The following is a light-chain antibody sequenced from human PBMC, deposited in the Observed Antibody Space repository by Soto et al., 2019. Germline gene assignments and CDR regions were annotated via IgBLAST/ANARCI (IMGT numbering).Light chain of an antibody. J-gene: IGKJ3*01. CDR1: QGISNW. V-gene: IGKV1D-12*01. CDR2: AAS. Sequence: DIQMTRSASSLSSSLVDRVSITCRASQGISNWLAWYQQKPGRAPKLLIYAASSLQSGVSSRFSGSGSGTDFTLTISSLQPEDFATYYCQQGNSFPFTFGPGTKVDIK. CDR3: QQGNSFPFT.